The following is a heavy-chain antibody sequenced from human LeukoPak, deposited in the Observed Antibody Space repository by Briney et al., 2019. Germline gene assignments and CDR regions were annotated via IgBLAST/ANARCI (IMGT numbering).Heavy chain of an antibody. CDR2: ISGGGGST. J-gene: IGHJ4*02. CDR3: AKSRAFAGNTPFDY. Sequence: GGSLRLSCAASGFTFSSYAMSWVRQAPGKGLEWVSAISGGGGSTYHADSGRGRSTISRDNSKNTLFLQMNSLRADDTALYYCAKSRAFAGNTPFDYWGQGTLVTVSS. D-gene: IGHD1-26*01. V-gene: IGHV3-23*01. CDR1: GFTFSSYA.